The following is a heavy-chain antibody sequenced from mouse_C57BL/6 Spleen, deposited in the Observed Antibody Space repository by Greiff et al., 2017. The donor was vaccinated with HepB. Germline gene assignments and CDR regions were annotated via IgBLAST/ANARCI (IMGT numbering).Heavy chain of an antibody. J-gene: IGHJ4*01. CDR1: GYTFTDYT. V-gene: IGHV1-78*01. CDR3: ARGLYEYEPMDY. Sequence: VQLQQSDAELVKPGASVKISCKVSGYTFTDYTIHWVKQRPEQGLEWIGYIYPGDGSTKYNEKFKGKATLTADKSSSTAYMQLNSMKSEDSAVYFCARGLYEYEPMDYWGQGTSVTVSS. CDR2: IYPGDGST. D-gene: IGHD2-3*01.